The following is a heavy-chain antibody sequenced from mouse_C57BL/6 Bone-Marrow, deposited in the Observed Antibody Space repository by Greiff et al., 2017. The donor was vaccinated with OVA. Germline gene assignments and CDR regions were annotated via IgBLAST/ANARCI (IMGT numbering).Heavy chain of an antibody. CDR3: ARGGTVVGPPWFAY. D-gene: IGHD1-1*01. V-gene: IGHV1-64*01. J-gene: IGHJ3*01. CDR2: IHPNSGST. Sequence: QVHVKQPGAELVKPGASVKLSCKASGYTFTSYWMHWVKQRPGQGLEWIGMIHPNSGSTNYNEKFKSKATLTVDKSSSTAYMQLSSLTSEDSAVYYCARGGTVVGPPWFAYWGQGTLVTVSA. CDR1: GYTFTSYW.